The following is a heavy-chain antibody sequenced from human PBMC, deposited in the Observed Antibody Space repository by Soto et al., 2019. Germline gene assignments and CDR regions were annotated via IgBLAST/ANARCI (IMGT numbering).Heavy chain of an antibody. Sequence: GASVQVSCKASGYTFTGYYMHWVRQAPGQGLECMGWINPNSGGTNYAQEFQGWVTMNRDTSSSTAYMELSRLRSDETAVYYCARDSYGMDVWGQGTTVTVSS. CDR1: GYTFTGYY. CDR3: ARDSYGMDV. V-gene: IGHV1-2*04. CDR2: INPNSGGT. J-gene: IGHJ6*02.